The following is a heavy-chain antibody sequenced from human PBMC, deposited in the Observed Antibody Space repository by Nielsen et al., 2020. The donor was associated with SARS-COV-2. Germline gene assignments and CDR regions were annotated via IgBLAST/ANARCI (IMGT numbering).Heavy chain of an antibody. CDR2: ISSSGTNT. J-gene: IGHJ4*02. D-gene: IGHD1-26*01. CDR3: ARDGDSGSPGKY. Sequence: GESLKISCVASGFTVSVYYMSWVRQAPGKGLEWLSYISSSGTNTEYADSVKGRFTISKDDAKNSLYLQMNSLRPDDTAVYFCARDGDSGSPGKYWGQGTLVTVSS. CDR1: GFTVSVYY. V-gene: IGHV3-11*01.